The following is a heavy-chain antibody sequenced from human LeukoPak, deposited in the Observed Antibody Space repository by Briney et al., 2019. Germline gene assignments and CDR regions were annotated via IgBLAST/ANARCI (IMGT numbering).Heavy chain of an antibody. V-gene: IGHV3-11*01. J-gene: IGHJ6*03. CDR3: ARVLRYCSGGNCYSGDLGYMDV. CDR2: ISRSGSTK. D-gene: IGHD2-15*01. CDR1: GFTFSDYN. Sequence: GGSLRLSCSASGFTFSDYNMRWIRQAPGKGLEWVSYISRSGSTKYYADSVKGRFTISRDNAKNSLYLQMNSLRTEDTAVYYCARVLRYCSGGNCYSGDLGYMDVWGKGTTVTISS.